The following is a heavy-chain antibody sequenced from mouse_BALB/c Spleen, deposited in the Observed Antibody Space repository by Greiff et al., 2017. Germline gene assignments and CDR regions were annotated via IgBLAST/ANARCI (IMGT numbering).Heavy chain of an antibody. D-gene: IGHD2-1*01. CDR2: IYPGNSDT. CDR3: TRGDGNYVGLVDY. Sequence: EVQLQQSGTVLARPGASVKMSCKASGYSFTSYWMHWVKQRPGQGLEWIGAIYPGNSDTSYNQKFKGKAKLTAVTSASTAYMELSSLTNEDSAVYYCTRGDGNYVGLVDYWGQGTTLTVSS. J-gene: IGHJ2*01. V-gene: IGHV1-5*01. CDR1: GYSFTSYW.